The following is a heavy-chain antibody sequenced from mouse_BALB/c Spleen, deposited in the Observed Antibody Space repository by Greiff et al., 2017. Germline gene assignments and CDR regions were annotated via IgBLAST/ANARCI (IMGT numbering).Heavy chain of an antibody. J-gene: IGHJ3*01. CDR1: GFTFSDYY. D-gene: IGHD4-1*02. Sequence: EVHLVESGGGLVKPGGSLKLSCAASGFTFSDYYMYWVRQTPEKRLEWVATISDGGSYTYYPDSVKGRFTISRDNAKNNLYLQMSSLKSEDTAMYYCSRDVQLGRGGFAYWGQGTMVTVSA. V-gene: IGHV5-4*02. CDR3: SRDVQLGRGGFAY. CDR2: ISDGGSYT.